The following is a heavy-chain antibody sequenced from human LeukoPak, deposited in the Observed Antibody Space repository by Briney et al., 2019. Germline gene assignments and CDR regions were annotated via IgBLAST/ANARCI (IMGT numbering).Heavy chain of an antibody. CDR1: GFIFDDFS. Sequence: GGSLRLSCAASGFIFDDFSMFWVRHVPGKGLEWVSSITWHSRSTAYADSVRDRFTISRHNAKYSLYLQMNSLRPADMAFYYCTKATTRRVPAATIDSWGQGTLVTVSS. CDR2: ITWHSRST. V-gene: IGHV3-9*03. D-gene: IGHD6-13*01. J-gene: IGHJ4*02. CDR3: TKATTRRVPAATIDS.